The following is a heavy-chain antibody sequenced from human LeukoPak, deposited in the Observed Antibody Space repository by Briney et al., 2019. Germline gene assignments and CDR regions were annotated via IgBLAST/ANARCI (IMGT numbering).Heavy chain of an antibody. CDR1: GGSISSGSYY. J-gene: IGHJ4*02. Sequence: PSETLSLTCTVSGGSISSGSYYWSWIRQPAGKGLEWSGRIYTSGSTNYNPSLKSRVTISVDTSKNQFSLKLSSVTAADTAVYYCARHQYYGSGSLTFDYWGQGTLVTVSS. V-gene: IGHV4-61*02. D-gene: IGHD3-10*01. CDR3: ARHQYYGSGSLTFDY. CDR2: IYTSGST.